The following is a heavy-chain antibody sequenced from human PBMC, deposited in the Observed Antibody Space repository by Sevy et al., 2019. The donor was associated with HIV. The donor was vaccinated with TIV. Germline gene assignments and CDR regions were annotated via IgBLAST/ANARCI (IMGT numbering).Heavy chain of an antibody. J-gene: IGHJ6*03. V-gene: IGHV1-8*01. CDR1: GYTFTTYD. CDR2: TNPNSGNT. D-gene: IGHD3-22*01. Sequence: ASVKVSCKASGYTFTTYDINWVRQASGQGLEWMGWTNPNSGNTGYAPKFQGRVTMTTATSTNTAYMELRGLRSDDTAVYYCAREGITMIKGYVYLDVWGKGTTVTVSS. CDR3: AREGITMIKGYVYLDV.